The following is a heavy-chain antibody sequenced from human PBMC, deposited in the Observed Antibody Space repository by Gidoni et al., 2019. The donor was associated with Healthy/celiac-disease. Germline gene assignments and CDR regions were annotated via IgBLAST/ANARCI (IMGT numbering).Heavy chain of an antibody. CDR2: RSYDGSNK. CDR1: GFTFSSYA. D-gene: IGHD3-22*01. CDR3: ASTDSSGYYPSFDY. Sequence: QVQLVESGGGVVQPGRSLRLSCAASGFTFSSYAMHWVRQAPGKGLEWVAVRSYDGSNKYYADSVKGRFTISRDNSKNTLYLQMNSLRAEDTAVYYCASTDSSGYYPSFDYWGQGTLVTVSS. J-gene: IGHJ4*02. V-gene: IGHV3-30-3*01.